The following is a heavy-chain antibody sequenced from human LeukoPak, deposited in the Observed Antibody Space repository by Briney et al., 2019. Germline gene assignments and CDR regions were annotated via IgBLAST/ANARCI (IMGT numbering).Heavy chain of an antibody. J-gene: IGHJ4*02. D-gene: IGHD2-8*01. CDR2: INPNRGGT. CDR1: GYTFTGYY. Sequence: ASVKVSCKASGYTFTGYYIYWVRQAPGQGLEYMGWINPNRGGTNSTQKFQGRVTMTRDTSISTAYMELSRLGSDDTAVYYCARATKGGYHYWGQGTLVTVSS. V-gene: IGHV1-2*02. CDR3: ARATKGGYHY.